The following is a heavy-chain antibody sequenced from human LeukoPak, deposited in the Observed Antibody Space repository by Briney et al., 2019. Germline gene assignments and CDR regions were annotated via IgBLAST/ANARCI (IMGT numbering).Heavy chain of an antibody. Sequence: GGSLRLTFAASGFTFTSHSVAWVRQAPGKGLEWASCINTRSDYIYYADSVRGRFTISRDNDNNSVFLQMNSPRAEATSDYYCERGCGSMEVVETTDHWGQGTLVTVSS. V-gene: IGHV3-21*01. CDR2: INTRSDYI. J-gene: IGHJ4*02. CDR1: GFTFTSHS. CDR3: ERGCGSMEVVETTDH. D-gene: IGHD3-22*01.